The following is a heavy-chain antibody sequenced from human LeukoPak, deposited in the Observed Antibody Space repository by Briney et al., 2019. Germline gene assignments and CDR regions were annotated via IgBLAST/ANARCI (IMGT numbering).Heavy chain of an antibody. CDR3: ASTDCSSTSCAFDY. J-gene: IGHJ4*02. CDR2: IIPIFGTA. D-gene: IGHD2-2*01. CDR1: GGTFISYA. Sequence: ASVKVSCKASGGTFISYAISWVRQAPGQGLEWMGGIIPIFGTANYAQKFQGRVTITTDESTSTAYMEMSSLRSEDTAVYYCASTDCSSTSCAFDYWGQGTLVTVSS. V-gene: IGHV1-69*05.